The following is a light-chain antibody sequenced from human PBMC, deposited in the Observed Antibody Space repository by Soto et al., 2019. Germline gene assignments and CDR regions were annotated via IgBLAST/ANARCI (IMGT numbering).Light chain of an antibody. CDR1: EAIRSG. CDR3: LLDFRYFWA. J-gene: IGKJ1*01. V-gene: IGKV1-6*01. CDR2: AAS. Sequence: IQMTQSPSTLSGSVGDRVTITCRASEAIRSGLAWYQQKPGKAPKLLIYAASILQSGVPSRFSGSGSGTDFTLTISSLQPEDFATYYCLLDFRYFWAFGQGTKVDNK.